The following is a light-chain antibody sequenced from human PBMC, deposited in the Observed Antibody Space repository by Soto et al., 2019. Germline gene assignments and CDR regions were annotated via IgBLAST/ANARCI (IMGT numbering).Light chain of an antibody. J-gene: IGKJ1*01. Sequence: EIVLTQSPGTLSLSPGERATLSCRASQSIDSTHLVWYQQKPGQAPSLLIFGASSRATGIPDRFSGSGSGTEFTLTIRGLQPEDFAVYYCQQYSTSPVTFGQGTKVDIK. CDR3: QQYSTSPVT. CDR1: QSIDSTH. CDR2: GAS. V-gene: IGKV3-20*01.